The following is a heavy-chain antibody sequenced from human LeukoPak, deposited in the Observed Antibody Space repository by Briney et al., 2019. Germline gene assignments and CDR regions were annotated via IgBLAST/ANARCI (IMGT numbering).Heavy chain of an antibody. D-gene: IGHD1-26*01. Sequence: GGSLRLSCAASGFTFSSYAMSWVRQAPGKGLEWVSAISGSGGSTYYADSVKGRFTISRDNSKNTLYLQMNSLRAEDTAVYYCARDHSGSYFDGMDVWGQGTTVTVSS. CDR2: ISGSGGST. CDR1: GFTFSSYA. J-gene: IGHJ6*02. V-gene: IGHV3-23*01. CDR3: ARDHSGSYFDGMDV.